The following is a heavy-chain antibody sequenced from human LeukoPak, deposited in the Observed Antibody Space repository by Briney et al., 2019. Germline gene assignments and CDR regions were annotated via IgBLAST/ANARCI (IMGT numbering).Heavy chain of an antibody. J-gene: IGHJ4*02. D-gene: IGHD1-26*01. Sequence: GESLKISCKGSGYSFTSYWIGWVRQMPGKGLEWMGIIYPGDSDTRYSPSFQGQVTISADKSISTAYLQWSSLKASDTAMYYCARLGVVGATRSLYYFDYWGQGTLVTVSS. CDR1: GYSFTSYW. CDR2: IYPGDSDT. V-gene: IGHV5-51*01. CDR3: ARLGVVGATRSLYYFDY.